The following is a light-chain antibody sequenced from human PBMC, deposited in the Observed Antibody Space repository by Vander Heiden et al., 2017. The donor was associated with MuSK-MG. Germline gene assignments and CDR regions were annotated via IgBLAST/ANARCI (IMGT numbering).Light chain of an antibody. CDR3: QQYGSSPPWT. Sequence: EIVLTQSPGTLSLSPGERATLSYRASQSVSSSYLAWYQHKPGQAPRLLIYGVSSRAPGIPDRFSGSGSGTDFTLTISRLEPEDFAVYYCQQYGSSPPWTFGQGTKVEIK. CDR2: GVS. J-gene: IGKJ1*01. CDR1: QSVSSSY. V-gene: IGKV3-20*01.